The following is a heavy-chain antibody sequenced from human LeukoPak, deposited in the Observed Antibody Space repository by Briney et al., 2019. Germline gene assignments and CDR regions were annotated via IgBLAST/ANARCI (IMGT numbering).Heavy chain of an antibody. Sequence: ASVKVSCKASGYTFTGYYMHWLRQAPGQGLEWMGWINPNSGGTNYAQKFQGRVTMTRDTSISTAYMELSRLRSDDTAVYYCAREKEGSRITGTTNYFDYWGQGTLVTVSS. D-gene: IGHD1-7*01. CDR2: INPNSGGT. J-gene: IGHJ4*02. V-gene: IGHV1-2*02. CDR1: GYTFTGYY. CDR3: AREKEGSRITGTTNYFDY.